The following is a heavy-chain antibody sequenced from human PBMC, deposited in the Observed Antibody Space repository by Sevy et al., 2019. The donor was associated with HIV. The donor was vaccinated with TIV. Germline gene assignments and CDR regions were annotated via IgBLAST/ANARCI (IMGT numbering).Heavy chain of an antibody. V-gene: IGHV4-31*03. CDR1: GGSISSGGYY. D-gene: IGHD2-2*02. Sequence: SETLSLTCTVSGGSISSGGYYWSWIRQHPGKGLEWIGYIYYSGSTYYNPSLKSRVTISVDTSKNQFSLKLSSVTAADTAVYYCAREYTDWDCSSTNCYTNWFDPWGQGTLVTVSS. CDR3: AREYTDWDCSSTNCYTNWFDP. J-gene: IGHJ5*02. CDR2: IYYSGST.